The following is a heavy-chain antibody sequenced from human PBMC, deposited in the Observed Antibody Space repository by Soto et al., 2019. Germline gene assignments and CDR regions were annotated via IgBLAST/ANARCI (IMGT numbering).Heavy chain of an antibody. D-gene: IGHD3-9*01. CDR2: IYYSGST. J-gene: IGHJ5*01. CDR1: GGSISSYY. V-gene: IGHV4-59*12. Sequence: SETLSLTCTVSGGSISSYYWSWIRQPPGKGLEWIGYIYYSGSTNYNPSLKSRVTISVDTSKNQFSLKLSSVTAADTAVYYCARDAPYFDISTGPHNLFDFWGQGTLV. CDR3: ARDAPYFDISTGPHNLFDF.